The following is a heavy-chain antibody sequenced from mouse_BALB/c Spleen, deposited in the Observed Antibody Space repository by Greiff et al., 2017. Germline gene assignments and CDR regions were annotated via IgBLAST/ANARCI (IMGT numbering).Heavy chain of an antibody. CDR3: ARGIYDGYYYAMDY. D-gene: IGHD2-3*01. Sequence: EVHLVESGGGLVQPGGSRKLSCAASGFTFSSFGMHWVRQAPEKGLEWVAYISSGSSTIYYADTVKGRFTISRDNPKNTLFLQMTSLRSEDTAMYYCARGIYDGYYYAMDYWGQGTSVTVSS. V-gene: IGHV5-17*02. CDR1: GFTFSSFG. J-gene: IGHJ4*01. CDR2: ISSGSSTI.